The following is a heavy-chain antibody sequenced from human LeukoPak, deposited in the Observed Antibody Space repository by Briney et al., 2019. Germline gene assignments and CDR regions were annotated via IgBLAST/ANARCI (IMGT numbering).Heavy chain of an antibody. V-gene: IGHV3-72*01. CDR3: AREWGAPYYYYYYMDV. D-gene: IGHD1-26*01. CDR1: GFTFSDHY. Sequence: PGGSLRLSCAASGFTFSDHYMDWVRQAPGKGLEWVGRTRNKANSYTTEYAASVKGRFTISRDDSKNSLYLQMNSLKTDDTAVYYCAREWGAPYYYYYYMDVWGKGTTVTVSS. J-gene: IGHJ6*03. CDR2: TRNKANSYTT.